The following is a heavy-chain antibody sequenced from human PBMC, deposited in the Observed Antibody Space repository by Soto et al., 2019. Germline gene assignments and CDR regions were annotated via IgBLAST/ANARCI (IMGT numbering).Heavy chain of an antibody. CDR1: GGSIPSSSHY. V-gene: IGHV4-39*01. CDR3: ARSSITPRLFMYPFDY. J-gene: IGHJ4*02. Sequence: PSDTLSLTCAVSGGSIPSSSHYWGWIRQPPGKGLECIGNIYYDGNTYYNPSLKSRVTISLDTSKNQFSLRLNSVTAADTAVYYCARSSITPRLFMYPFDYWGQGTLVTASS. D-gene: IGHD6-6*01. CDR2: IYYDGNT.